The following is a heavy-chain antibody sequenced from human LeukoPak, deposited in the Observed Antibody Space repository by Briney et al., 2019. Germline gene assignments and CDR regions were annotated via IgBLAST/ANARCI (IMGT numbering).Heavy chain of an antibody. CDR2: IYPGDSDT. D-gene: IGHD2-15*01. CDR3: ARQQVAYYYYYGMDV. V-gene: IGHV5-51*01. Sequence: GESLKISCKGSGYSFTTYWIAWVRQMPGKGLEWMGIIYPGDSDTRYSPSFQGQVTISADKSTSTAFLQWSSLKASDTAMYHCARQQVAYYYYYGMDVWGKGTTVTVSS. J-gene: IGHJ6*04. CDR1: GYSFTTYW.